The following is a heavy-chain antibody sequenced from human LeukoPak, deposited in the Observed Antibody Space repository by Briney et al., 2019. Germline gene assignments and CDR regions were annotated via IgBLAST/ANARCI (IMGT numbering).Heavy chain of an antibody. Sequence: GGSLRLSCAASGFTFSTYIMNWVRQAPGKGLEWVPYISSTSNTIYYADSVKGRFTISRDNAKNSLYLQMNSLRDEDTAVYYCARGDGNDYWGQGTLVTVSS. V-gene: IGHV3-48*02. CDR1: GFTFSTYI. J-gene: IGHJ4*02. CDR2: ISSTSNTI. D-gene: IGHD1-26*01. CDR3: ARGDGNDY.